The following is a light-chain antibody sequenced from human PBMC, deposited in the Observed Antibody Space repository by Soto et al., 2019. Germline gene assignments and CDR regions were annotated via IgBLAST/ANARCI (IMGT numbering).Light chain of an antibody. CDR3: QASYNTPLT. V-gene: IGKV1-39*01. J-gene: IGKJ5*01. CDR1: QSIGNY. CDR2: SAS. Sequence: DIQMTQSPSSLSASIGDRVTLTCRSSQSIGNYLNWYQQKPGKAPSLLIHSASTLQNGVPSRFSGSGSGTEFPFTISGLQPDDVATYSCQASYNTPLTFGEGTRLE.